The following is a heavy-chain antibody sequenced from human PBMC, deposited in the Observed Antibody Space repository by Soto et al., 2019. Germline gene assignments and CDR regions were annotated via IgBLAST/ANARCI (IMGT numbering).Heavy chain of an antibody. Sequence: SETLSLTCAVYGGSFSGYYWSWIRQPPGKGLEWIGEINHSGSTNYNPSLKSRVTISVDTSKNQFSLKLSSVTAADTAVYYCARRKGSSIVVVPAATQGDYWYFDLWGRGTLVTVSS. D-gene: IGHD2-2*01. J-gene: IGHJ2*01. CDR1: GGSFSGYY. CDR2: INHSGST. V-gene: IGHV4-34*01. CDR3: ARRKGSSIVVVPAATQGDYWYFDL.